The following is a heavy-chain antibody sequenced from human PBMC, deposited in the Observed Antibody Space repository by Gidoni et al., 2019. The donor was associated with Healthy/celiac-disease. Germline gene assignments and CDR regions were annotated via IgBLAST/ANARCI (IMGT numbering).Heavy chain of an antibody. V-gene: IGHV3-11*01. D-gene: IGHD7-27*01. CDR3: ARDSNWGSSPGVIWFDP. J-gene: IGHJ5*02. CDR2: ISSSCSTI. Sequence: QVQLVESGGGLVKPGGSLRLPCAASGFTFSDYYMSWIRPAPGKGLALVSYISSSCSTIYYAASVKGRFTISRDNAKNSLYLQMNSLRAEDTAVYYCARDSNWGSSPGVIWFDPWGQGTLVTVSS. CDR1: GFTFSDYY.